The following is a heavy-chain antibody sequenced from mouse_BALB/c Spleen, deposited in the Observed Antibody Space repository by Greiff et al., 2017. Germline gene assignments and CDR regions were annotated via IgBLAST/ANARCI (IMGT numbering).Heavy chain of an antibody. CDR2: IWAGGST. CDR3: DREREYGNCGRVWYFDD. V-gene: IGHV2-9*02. D-gene: IGHD2-10*02. Sequence: QVQLQESGPGLVAPSQSLSITCTVSGFSLTSYGVHWVRQPPGKGLEWLGVIWAGGSTNYNSALMSRLSISKDNSKSQVFLKMNSLQTDDTAMYSSDREREYGNCGRVWYFDDWGAGTTVTVSS. CDR1: GFSLTSYG. J-gene: IGHJ1*01.